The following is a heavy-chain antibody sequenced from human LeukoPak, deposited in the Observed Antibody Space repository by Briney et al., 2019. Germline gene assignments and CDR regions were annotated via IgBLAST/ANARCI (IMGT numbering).Heavy chain of an antibody. V-gene: IGHV3-30*02. Sequence: SXRLXCAASGFTFSSYAMHWVRQAPGKGLEWVAFIRYDGSNKYYADSVKGRFTISRDNSKNTLYLQMNSLRAEDTAVYYCAKPTGYCSSTSCRGAYYYYYMDVWGKGTTVTVSS. D-gene: IGHD2-2*01. CDR3: AKPTGYCSSTSCRGAYYYYYMDV. J-gene: IGHJ6*03. CDR2: IRYDGSNK. CDR1: GFTFSSYA.